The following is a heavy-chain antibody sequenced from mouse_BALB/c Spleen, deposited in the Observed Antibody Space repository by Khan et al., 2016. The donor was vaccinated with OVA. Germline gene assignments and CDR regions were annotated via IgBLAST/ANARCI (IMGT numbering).Heavy chain of an antibody. J-gene: IGHJ2*01. CDR2: ISSGGSYP. CDR3: TRDRGNHLYYFDY. V-gene: IGHV5-6-4*01. D-gene: IGHD2-1*01. CDR1: GFTFSTYT. Sequence: EVELVESGGGLVKPGGSLKLSCAASGFTFSTYTMSWVRQTPEKRLEWVATISSGGSYPYYPDSVTGRFTISRDNAKNTLYLQMSSMKSEDTAMYYCTRDRGNHLYYFDYWGQGTTLTVSS.